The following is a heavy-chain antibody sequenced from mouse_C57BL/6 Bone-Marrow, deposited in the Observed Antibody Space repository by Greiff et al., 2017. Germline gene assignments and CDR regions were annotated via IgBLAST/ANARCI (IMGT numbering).Heavy chain of an antibody. CDR1: GYTFTSYW. CDR3: ARGGPRFAY. CDR2: INPSSGYT. J-gene: IGHJ3*01. V-gene: IGHV1-7*01. D-gene: IGHD3-3*01. Sequence: QVQLQQSGAELAKPGASVKLSCKASGYTFTSYWMHWVKQRPGQGLEWIGYINPSSGYTKYNQKFKDKATLTAEKSSSTAYMQLSSLTYEDSAGYYCARGGPRFAYWGQGTLVTVSA.